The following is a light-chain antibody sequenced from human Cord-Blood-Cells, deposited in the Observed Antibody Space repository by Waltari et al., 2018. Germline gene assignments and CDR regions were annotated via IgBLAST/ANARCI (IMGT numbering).Light chain of an antibody. CDR2: ATS. V-gene: IGKV1-39*01. Sequence: DIKMTQSPSSLSASVGDRVTITCRASQSISSYLNCYQHKPGKAPTHLIYATSSLQSGVPSRFSGSGSGTDFTLTISSLQPEDFATYYCQQSYSTPPTFGQGTKVEIK. CDR1: QSISSY. J-gene: IGKJ1*01. CDR3: QQSYSTPPT.